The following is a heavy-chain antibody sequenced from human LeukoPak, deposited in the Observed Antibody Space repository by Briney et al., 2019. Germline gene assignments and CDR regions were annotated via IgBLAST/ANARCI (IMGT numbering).Heavy chain of an antibody. Sequence: PGGSLRPSCAASGFTFSNYWMHWVRQAPGKGLEWVSGIHGSGASTYYADSVKGRFTISRDTSKNTLYLQMNSLRAEDTAIYYCAKTSRGNSGYDSPFDYWGQGTLVTVSS. CDR3: AKTSRGNSGYDSPFDY. D-gene: IGHD5-12*01. CDR2: IHGSGAST. V-gene: IGHV3-23*01. CDR1: GFTFSNYW. J-gene: IGHJ4*02.